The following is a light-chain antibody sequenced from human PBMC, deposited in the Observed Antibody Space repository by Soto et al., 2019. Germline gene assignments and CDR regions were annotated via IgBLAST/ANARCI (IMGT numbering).Light chain of an antibody. V-gene: IGLV2-14*01. Sequence: QSALTQPASVSGSPGQSITISCTGTSSDVGGYNYVSWCQQHPGKAPKLMIYDVSNRPSGVSNRFSGSKSGNTASLTISGLPAEDEADYYCSSYTSSSTLVVFGTGTKVTVL. CDR2: DVS. CDR1: SSDVGGYNY. J-gene: IGLJ1*01. CDR3: SSYTSSSTLVV.